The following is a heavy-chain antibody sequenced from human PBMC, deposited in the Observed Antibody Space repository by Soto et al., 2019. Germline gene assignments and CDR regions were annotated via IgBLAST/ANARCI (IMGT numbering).Heavy chain of an antibody. J-gene: IGHJ5*02. Sequence: SETLSLTCTVSGGAVSSGTYYWSWIRQPPGKGPEWIGHIYFTGSTNYNPSLKSRVTMSLDTSRNQFSLKLSSVTAADTAVYYCTRGPPRVQWFDPWGLGTLVTVSS. CDR2: IYFTGST. CDR1: GGAVSSGTYY. CDR3: TRGPPRVQWFDP. V-gene: IGHV4-61*01.